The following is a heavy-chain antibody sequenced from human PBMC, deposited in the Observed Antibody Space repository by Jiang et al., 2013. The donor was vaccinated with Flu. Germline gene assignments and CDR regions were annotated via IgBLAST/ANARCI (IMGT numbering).Heavy chain of an antibody. CDR3: ARDKLELRAGSCFDY. Sequence: VQLLESGGGVVQPGRSLRLSCAASGFTFSSYGMHWVRQAPGKGLEWVAVIWYDGSNKYYADSVKGRFTISRDNSKNTLYLQMNSLRAEDTAVYYCARDKLELRAGSCFDYWGQGTLVTVSS. CDR2: IWYDGSNK. D-gene: IGHD1-7*01. V-gene: IGHV3-33*01. J-gene: IGHJ4*02. CDR1: GFTFSSYG.